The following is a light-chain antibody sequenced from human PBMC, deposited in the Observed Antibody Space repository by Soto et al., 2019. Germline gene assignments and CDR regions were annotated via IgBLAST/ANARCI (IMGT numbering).Light chain of an antibody. CDR2: GVT. CDR3: ASYTGSSTYL. V-gene: IGLV2-14*03. Sequence: QYVLTQPASMSGSPGQSITISCTGTSGDVGFYDFVSWYQQHPGKVPRLIIYGVTKRPSGVSHRFSGSKSGNTASLTISGLQVEDEAAYSCASYTGSSTYLFGGGTKLTVL. CDR1: SGDVGFYDF. J-gene: IGLJ3*02.